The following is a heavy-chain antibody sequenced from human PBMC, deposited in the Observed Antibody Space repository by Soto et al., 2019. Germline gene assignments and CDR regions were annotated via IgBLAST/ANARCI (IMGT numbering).Heavy chain of an antibody. CDR1: GFTFSSYW. V-gene: IGHV3-7*01. J-gene: IGHJ4*02. CDR2: IKQDGSEK. Sequence: EVQLVESGGGLVQPGGSLRLSCAASGFTFSSYWMSWVRQAPGKGLEWVANIKQDGSEKYYVDSVKGRFTISRDNAKNSLYLQMNSLRAEDTAVYYCARDQTVVVPAATDYWGQGTLVTVSS. CDR3: ARDQTVVVPAATDY. D-gene: IGHD2-2*01.